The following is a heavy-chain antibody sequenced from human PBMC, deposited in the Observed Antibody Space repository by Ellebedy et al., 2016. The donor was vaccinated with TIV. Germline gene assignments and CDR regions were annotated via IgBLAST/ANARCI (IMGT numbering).Heavy chain of an antibody. CDR3: ARGLGWLQRDSDY. J-gene: IGHJ4*02. D-gene: IGHD5-24*01. Sequence: AASVKVSCKASGYTFTAYYMHWVRQAPGQGLEWMGWINPNSGGTNLPQKYQGRITMTRDTSITTASMELRSLRSDDTAIYYCARGLGWLQRDSDYWGQGTLVTVSS. CDR2: INPNSGGT. CDR1: GYTFTAYY. V-gene: IGHV1-2*02.